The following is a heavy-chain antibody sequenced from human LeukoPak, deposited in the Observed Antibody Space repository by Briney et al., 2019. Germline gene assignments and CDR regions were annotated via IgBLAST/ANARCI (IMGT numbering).Heavy chain of an antibody. CDR2: ISSSSSYI. V-gene: IGHV3-21*01. CDR3: ARAGTTNWFDP. D-gene: IGHD1-7*01. J-gene: IGHJ5*02. CDR1: GFTFSSYS. Sequence: RGSLRLSCAASGFTFSSYSMNWVRQAPGKGLEWVSSISSSSSYIYYADSVKGRFTISRDNAKNSLYLQMNSLRAEDTAVYYCARAGTTNWFDPWGQGTLVTVSS.